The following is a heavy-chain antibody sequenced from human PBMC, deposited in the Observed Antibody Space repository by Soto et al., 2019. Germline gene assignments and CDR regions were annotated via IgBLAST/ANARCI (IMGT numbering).Heavy chain of an antibody. Sequence: EVQLLESGGDLVQPGGSLRLSCAASGFTFSSYTMNWVRQAPGQGLEWVSAIANNGDSTFYADSVKGRFTISRDNFKNTLYLQIISLRAEDTAVYYCARRYYYDSSGYHYWGQGTLVTVSS. V-gene: IGHV3-23*01. CDR1: GFTFSSYT. CDR3: ARRYYYDSSGYHY. CDR2: IANNGDST. D-gene: IGHD3-22*01. J-gene: IGHJ4*02.